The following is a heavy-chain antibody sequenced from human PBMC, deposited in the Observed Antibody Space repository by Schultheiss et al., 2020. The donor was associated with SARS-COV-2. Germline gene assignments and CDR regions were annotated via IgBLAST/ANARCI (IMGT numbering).Heavy chain of an antibody. CDR2: IYHSGGT. Sequence: SQTLSLTCTVSGGSISSYYWSWIRQPPGKGLEWIGYIYHSGGTYYNPSLKSRVTISVDTSKNQFSLKLSSVTAADTAVYYCARTILEWLPNWFDPWGQGTLVTVSS. D-gene: IGHD3-3*01. CDR1: GGSISSYY. V-gene: IGHV4-59*06. CDR3: ARTILEWLPNWFDP. J-gene: IGHJ5*02.